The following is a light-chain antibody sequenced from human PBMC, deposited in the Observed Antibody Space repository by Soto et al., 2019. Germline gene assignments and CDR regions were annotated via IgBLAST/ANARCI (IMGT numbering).Light chain of an antibody. CDR2: EVS. V-gene: IGLV2-14*03. Sequence: QSVLTQPASVSGSPGQSITVSCTGTSSDVGGYNYVSWYQQYPGKAPKLMIYEVSNRPSGVSIRFSGSKSGNTASLTISGLQAEDEADYYCNSYTTNSNRVFGTGTKLTVL. J-gene: IGLJ1*01. CDR1: SSDVGGYNY. CDR3: NSYTTNSNRV.